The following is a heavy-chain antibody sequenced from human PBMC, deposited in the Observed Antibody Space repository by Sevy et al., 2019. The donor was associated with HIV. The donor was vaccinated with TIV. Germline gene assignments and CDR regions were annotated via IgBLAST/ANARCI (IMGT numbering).Heavy chain of an antibody. D-gene: IGHD3-22*01. Sequence: GSLRLSCAASGFTFSSYSMNWVRQAPGKGLEWVSYISSSSSTIYYADSVKGRFTISRDNAKNSLYLQMNSLRDEDTAVYYCARVTGITMISRYYGMDVWGQGTTVTVSS. V-gene: IGHV3-48*02. J-gene: IGHJ6*02. CDR3: ARVTGITMISRYYGMDV. CDR1: GFTFSSYS. CDR2: ISSSSSTI.